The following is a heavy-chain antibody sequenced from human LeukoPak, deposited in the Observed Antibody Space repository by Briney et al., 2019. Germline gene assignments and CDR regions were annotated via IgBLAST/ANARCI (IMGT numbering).Heavy chain of an antibody. Sequence: SVKVSCKASGFTFTSSAVQWVRQARGQRLEWIGWIVVGSGNTNYAQRFQERVTITRDMSTSTAYMELSSLRSEDTAVYYCAANYVPYSGYDRRIYYYYGMDVWGQGTTVTVSS. CDR3: AANYVPYSGYDRRIYYYYGMDV. CDR2: IVVGSGNT. J-gene: IGHJ6*02. V-gene: IGHV1-58*01. CDR1: GFTFTSSA. D-gene: IGHD5-12*01.